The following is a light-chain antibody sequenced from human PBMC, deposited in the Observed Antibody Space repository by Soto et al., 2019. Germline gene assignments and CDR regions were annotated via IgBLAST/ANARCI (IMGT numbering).Light chain of an antibody. CDR3: QQRSNWPPYT. V-gene: IGKV3-11*01. Sequence: EIVLTQSPATLSLSPGERATLSCRASQSVSSYLAWYQQKPGQAPRLLIYDASNRATGIPARFSGSGSGTDFSLTISSREPEDFALYYCQQRSNWPPYTFGQGTKLEIK. CDR2: DAS. CDR1: QSVSSY. J-gene: IGKJ2*01.